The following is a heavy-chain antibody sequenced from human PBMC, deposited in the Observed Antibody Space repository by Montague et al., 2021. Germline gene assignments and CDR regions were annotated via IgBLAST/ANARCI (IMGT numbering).Heavy chain of an antibody. J-gene: IGHJ4*02. CDR3: ARGQWLVPYYLDS. Sequence: SETLSLTCNVSGGSVSTGNYYWTWIRQPPGKELEWIGYIYCTGSSKYNPSLESRVTISISTSKKQFTLKLSSVTAADTAVYYCARGQWLVPYYLDSWGQGTLVTVSS. D-gene: IGHD6-19*01. V-gene: IGHV4-61*01. CDR2: IYCTGSS. CDR1: GGSVSTGNYY.